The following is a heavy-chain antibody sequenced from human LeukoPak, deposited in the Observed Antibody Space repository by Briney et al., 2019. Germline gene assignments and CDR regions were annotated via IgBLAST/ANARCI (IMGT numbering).Heavy chain of an antibody. CDR3: ARAPLGFCSGGTCKRYFDY. V-gene: IGHV4-30-4*01. J-gene: IGHJ4*02. Sequence: SETLSLTCTVSSGSISSGDYYWSWIRQPPGKGLEWIGYINFSGSTSYNPSLKSRVTISVDTSKNQFSLKLSSVTAADTAVYYCARAPLGFCSGGTCKRYFDYWGQGTLVTVSS. D-gene: IGHD2-15*01. CDR1: SGSISSGDYY. CDR2: INFSGST.